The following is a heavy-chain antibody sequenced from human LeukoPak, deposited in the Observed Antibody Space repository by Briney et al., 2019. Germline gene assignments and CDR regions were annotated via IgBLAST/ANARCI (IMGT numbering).Heavy chain of an antibody. V-gene: IGHV1-18*01. D-gene: IGHD3-22*01. CDR1: GYTFTSYG. CDR3: AGGGHYYDSSDPEAPFFY. Sequence: GASVKVSCKASGYTFTSYGISWVRQAPGQGLEWMGWISAYNGNTNYAQKLQGRVTMTTDTSTSTAYMELRSLRSDDTAVYYCAGGGHYYDSSDPEAPFFYWGQGTLVTVSS. CDR2: ISAYNGNT. J-gene: IGHJ4*02.